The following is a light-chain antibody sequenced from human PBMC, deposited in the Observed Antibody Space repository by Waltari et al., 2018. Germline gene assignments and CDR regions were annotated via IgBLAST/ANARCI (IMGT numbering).Light chain of an antibody. J-gene: IGLJ1*01. CDR2: DVT. Sequence: CSKRRPGKSPKLRIFDVTKRPSGVSNRVSGAKSCNTASLTISGLQAEDEADYYCSSYTSTSTFVFGTGTNVTVL. CDR3: SSYTSTSTFV. V-gene: IGLV2-14*04.